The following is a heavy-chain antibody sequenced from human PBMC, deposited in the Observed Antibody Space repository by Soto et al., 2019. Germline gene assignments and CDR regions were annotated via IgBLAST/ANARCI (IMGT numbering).Heavy chain of an antibody. CDR3: ARRGYGSGAFDI. Sequence: SETLSLTCTVSGGSISSSIYYWGWNRQPPGKGLEWIGSIYYSGSTYYNPSLKSRVTISVDTSKNQFSLRLSSVTAADTAVYYCARRGYGSGAFDIWGQGTMVTVSS. CDR1: GGSISSSIYY. CDR2: IYYSGST. V-gene: IGHV4-39*01. J-gene: IGHJ3*02. D-gene: IGHD6-25*01.